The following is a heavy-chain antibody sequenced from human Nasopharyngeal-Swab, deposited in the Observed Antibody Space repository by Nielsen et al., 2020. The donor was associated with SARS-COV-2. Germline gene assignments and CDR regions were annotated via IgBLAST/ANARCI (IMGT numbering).Heavy chain of an antibody. V-gene: IGHV3-7*03. CDR3: ARQGVFVPAYFHQYYMDV. D-gene: IGHD3-16*02. J-gene: IGHJ6*03. CDR1: GFSFSTYW. CDR2: IKQDGSEK. Sequence: GESLKISCAASGFSFSTYWMTLVRRAPGKGLEWVANIKQDGSEKYYVDSVKGRFTVSRDNPKNLLYLQVNSLRAEDTAVYYCARQGVFVPAYFHQYYMDVWGKGTTVTVSS.